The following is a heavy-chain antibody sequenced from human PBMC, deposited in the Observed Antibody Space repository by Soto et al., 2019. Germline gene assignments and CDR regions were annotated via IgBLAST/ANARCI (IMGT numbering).Heavy chain of an antibody. D-gene: IGHD6-13*01. CDR3: ARGSGVVIPAGTPDAFDV. CDR1: GYTFNKYG. V-gene: IGHV1-18*01. J-gene: IGHJ3*01. Sequence: QAQLVQSGGEVKRPGASVKVSCKASGYTFNKYGFNWVRQAPGQGLEWMGRISAFNDYTNLAQKFQGRVTLTTDASTNTAYMELQILRSADTAMYYCARGSGVVIPAGTPDAFDVWGQGTMVTVSS. CDR2: ISAFNDYT.